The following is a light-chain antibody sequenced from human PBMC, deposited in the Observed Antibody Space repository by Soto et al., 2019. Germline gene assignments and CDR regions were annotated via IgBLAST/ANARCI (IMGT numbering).Light chain of an antibody. Sequence: EVVLTQSPASLSLSPVERATLSCRASQSVSAYLAWYQQKAGQAPRLLIYDVSNRAPGIPARFTGSGSGTDFTLTISSLEPEDSAVYYCQQRVHWLTFGGGTKVDIK. CDR3: QQRVHWLT. CDR2: DVS. V-gene: IGKV3-11*01. J-gene: IGKJ4*01. CDR1: QSVSAY.